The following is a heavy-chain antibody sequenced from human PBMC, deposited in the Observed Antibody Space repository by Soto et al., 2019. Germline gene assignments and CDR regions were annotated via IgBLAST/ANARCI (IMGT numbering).Heavy chain of an antibody. CDR2: IYATGTT. CDR1: GASISGSY. J-gene: IGHJ5*02. D-gene: IGHD6-13*01. V-gene: IGHV4-4*07. Sequence: SETLSLTCTVSGASISGSYWSWIRKSAGKGLEWIGRIYATGTTDYNPSLKSRVTISVDTSKNQFSLKLSSVTAADTAVYYCARDRGIIAAAGYNWFDPWGQGTLVTVSS. CDR3: ARDRGIIAAAGYNWFDP.